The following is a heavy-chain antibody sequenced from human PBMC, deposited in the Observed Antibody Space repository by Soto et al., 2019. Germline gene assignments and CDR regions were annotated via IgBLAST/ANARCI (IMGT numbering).Heavy chain of an antibody. D-gene: IGHD1-26*01. CDR2: ISYDGSNK. CDR1: GFTFSSYA. CDR3: ARVNEWGGYYFDY. V-gene: IGHV3-30-3*01. Sequence: QVQLVESGGGVVQPGRSLRLSCAASGFTFSSYAMHWVRQAPGKGLEWVAVISYDGSNKYYADSVKGRFTISRDNSKSTLYLQMNSLRAEDTAVYYCARVNEWGGYYFDYWGQGTLVTVSS. J-gene: IGHJ4*02.